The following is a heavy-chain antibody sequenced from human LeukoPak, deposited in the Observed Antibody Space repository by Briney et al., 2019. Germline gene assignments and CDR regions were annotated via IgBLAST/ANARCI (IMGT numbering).Heavy chain of an antibody. J-gene: IGHJ4*02. CDR2: ISSSSSYI. Sequence: GGSLRLSCAASGFTFTSYSMDWVRQAPGKGLEWVSSISSSSSYIYYADSVKGRFSISRDNAKNSLFLQMNSLRAEDTAVYYCASGPSSSGWYGSLDYWGQGTLVTVSS. V-gene: IGHV3-21*01. CDR3: ASGPSSSGWYGSLDY. D-gene: IGHD6-19*01. CDR1: GFTFTSYS.